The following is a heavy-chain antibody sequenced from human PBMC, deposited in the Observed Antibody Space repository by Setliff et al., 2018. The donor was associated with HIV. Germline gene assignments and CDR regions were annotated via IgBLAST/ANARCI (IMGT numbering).Heavy chain of an antibody. V-gene: IGHV4-4*09. CDR2: IFSSGST. CDR1: GDSISSYS. D-gene: IGHD3-10*01. CDR3: ARRIDDSGSFPDKNWFDT. J-gene: IGHJ5*02. Sequence: KASETLSLTCTVSGDSISSYSWNWIRQSPGGGLEWIGFIFSSGSTKYNPSLRSRVTMSIDTSKNQFSLRLTSVTAADTAVYYCARRIDDSGSFPDKNWFDTWGQGSLVTVSS.